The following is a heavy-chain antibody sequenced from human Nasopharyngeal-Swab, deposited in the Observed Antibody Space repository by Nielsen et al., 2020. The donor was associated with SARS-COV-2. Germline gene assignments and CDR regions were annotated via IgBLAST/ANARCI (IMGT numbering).Heavy chain of an antibody. CDR1: GYTFTSYA. J-gene: IGHJ4*02. V-gene: IGHV1-3*01. CDR2: INAGNGNT. Sequence: ASVKASCKASGYTFTSYAMHWARQAPGQRLEWMGWINAGNGNTKYSQKFQGRVTITRDTSASTAYMELSSLRSEDTAVYYCARDGVEIVIATGILDYWGQGTLVTVSS. D-gene: IGHD2-21*01. CDR3: ARDGVEIVIATGILDY.